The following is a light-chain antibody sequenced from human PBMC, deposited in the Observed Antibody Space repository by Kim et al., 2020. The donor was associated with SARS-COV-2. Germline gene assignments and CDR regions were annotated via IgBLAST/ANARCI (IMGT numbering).Light chain of an antibody. CDR1: SSDVGGYNY. V-gene: IGLV2-14*03. Sequence: QAASVSGSPGQSITISCTGTSSDVGGYNYVSWYQQHPGKAPKLMIYDVSNRPSGVSNRFSGSKSGNTASLTISGLQAEDEADYYCSSYTSSSTVVFGGGTQLTVL. CDR2: DVS. CDR3: SSYTSSSTVV. J-gene: IGLJ2*01.